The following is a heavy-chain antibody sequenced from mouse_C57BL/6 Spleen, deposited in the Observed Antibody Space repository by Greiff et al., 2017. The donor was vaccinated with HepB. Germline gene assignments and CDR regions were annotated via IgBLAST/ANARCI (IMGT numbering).Heavy chain of an antibody. Sequence: QVQLQQPGAELVKPGASVKLSCKASGYTFTSYWMQWVKQRPGQGLEWIGEIDPSDSYTNYNQKFKGEATLTVDTSSSTAYMQLSSLTSEDSAVYYCARSVTTVVPFAYWGQGTLVTVSA. D-gene: IGHD1-1*01. CDR2: IDPSDSYT. V-gene: IGHV1-50*01. CDR3: ARSVTTVVPFAY. CDR1: GYTFTSYW. J-gene: IGHJ3*01.